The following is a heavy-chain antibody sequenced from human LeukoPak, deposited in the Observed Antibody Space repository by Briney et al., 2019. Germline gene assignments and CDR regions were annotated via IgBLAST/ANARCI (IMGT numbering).Heavy chain of an antibody. Sequence: ASVKVSCRASGYTFTSYAMHWVRQAPGQRLEWMGWINAGNGNTKYSQKFQGRVTITRDTSASTAYMELSSLRSEDTAVYYCASSGYYSDAFDIWGQGTMVTVSS. V-gene: IGHV1-3*01. CDR2: INAGNGNT. D-gene: IGHD3-22*01. CDR1: GYTFTSYA. CDR3: ASSGYYSDAFDI. J-gene: IGHJ3*02.